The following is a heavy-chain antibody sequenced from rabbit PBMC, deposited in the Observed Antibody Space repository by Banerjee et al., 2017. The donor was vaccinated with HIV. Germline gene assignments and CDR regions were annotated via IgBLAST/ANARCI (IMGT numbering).Heavy chain of an antibody. Sequence: QEQLVESGGGLVTLGGSLKLSCKASGIDFSGYGISWVRQAPGKGLEWIAHIYPDYGNADYASWVNGRFTISRSTSLSTVDLKMTSLTAADTATYFCARDYAGYIGYGYYFNLWGPGTLVTV. J-gene: IGHJ4*01. CDR2: IYPDYGNA. CDR3: ARDYAGYIGYGYYFNL. V-gene: IGHV1S47*01. D-gene: IGHD7-1*01. CDR1: GIDFSGYG.